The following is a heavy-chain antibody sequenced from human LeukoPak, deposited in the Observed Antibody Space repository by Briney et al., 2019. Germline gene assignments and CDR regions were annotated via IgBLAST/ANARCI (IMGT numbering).Heavy chain of an antibody. CDR3: ARGGRPYGSGSTGDAFDI. D-gene: IGHD3-10*01. Sequence: ASVKVSCKASGYTFTSYDINWVRQATGQGLEWMGWMNPNSGNTGYAQKFQGRVTMTRNTSISTAYMELSSLRSEDTAVYYCARGGRPYGSGSTGDAFDIWGQGTMVTVSS. J-gene: IGHJ3*02. V-gene: IGHV1-8*01. CDR1: GYTFTSYD. CDR2: MNPNSGNT.